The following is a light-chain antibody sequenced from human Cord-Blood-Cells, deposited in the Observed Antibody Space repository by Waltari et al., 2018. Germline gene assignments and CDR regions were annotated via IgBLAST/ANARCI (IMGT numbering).Light chain of an antibody. CDR2: WAS. V-gene: IGKV4-1*01. J-gene: IGKJ1*01. CDR1: QSVLYSYNNKNY. CDR3: QQYYSTPRP. Sequence: DIVMTQSPDSLAVSLGERATINCKSSQSVLYSYNNKNYLAWYQQKPGQPPKLLIYWASTLESGVTDRFSGRGSGTYVTLNISSLQAEDVAVYYCQQYYSTPRPFGQGTKVEIK.